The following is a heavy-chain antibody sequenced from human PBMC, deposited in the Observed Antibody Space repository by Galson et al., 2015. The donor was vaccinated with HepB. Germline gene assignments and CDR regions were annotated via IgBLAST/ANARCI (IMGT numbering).Heavy chain of an antibody. V-gene: IGHV3-7*03. Sequence: SLRLSCAASGFTFSSYWMSWVRQAPGKWLEWVANIKQDGSEKYYVDSVKGRFTISRDNAKNSLYLQMNSLRAEDTAVYYCARSPRQAVAGGLWSGYSALPFYYYMDVWGKGTTVTVSS. CDR3: ARSPRQAVAGGLWSGYSALPFYYYMDV. CDR1: GFTFSSYW. J-gene: IGHJ6*03. CDR2: IKQDGSEK. D-gene: IGHD3-3*01.